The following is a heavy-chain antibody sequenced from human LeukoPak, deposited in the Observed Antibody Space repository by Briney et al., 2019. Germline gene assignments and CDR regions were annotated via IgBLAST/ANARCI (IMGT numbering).Heavy chain of an antibody. CDR2: INSGGSSP. CDR3: ARETSGSFPY. D-gene: IGHD2-15*01. J-gene: IGHJ4*02. Sequence: GGSLRLSCTASGXTFSSYWMQWVRQAPGKGLVWVSRINSGGSSPSYADSVKGRFTISRDNSKNTLYLQMNNLSAEDTAVYYCARETSGSFPYWGQGTLVTVSS. CDR1: GXTFSSYW. V-gene: IGHV3-74*01.